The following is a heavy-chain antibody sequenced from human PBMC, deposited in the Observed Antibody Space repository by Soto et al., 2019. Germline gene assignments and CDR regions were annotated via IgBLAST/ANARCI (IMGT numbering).Heavy chain of an antibody. Sequence: SETLSLTCAVYGGSFSGYYWSWIRQPPGKGLEWIGEINHSGSTNYNPSLKSRVTISVDTSKNQFSLKLSSVTAADTAVYYCARGGLSYYDFWSGYYRYYFDYWGQGTLVTVSS. CDR1: GGSFSGYY. V-gene: IGHV4-34*01. CDR3: ARGGLSYYDFWSGYYRYYFDY. D-gene: IGHD3-3*01. CDR2: INHSGST. J-gene: IGHJ4*02.